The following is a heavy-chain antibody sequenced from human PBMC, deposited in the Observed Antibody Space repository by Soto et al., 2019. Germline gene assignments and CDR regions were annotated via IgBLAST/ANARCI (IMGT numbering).Heavy chain of an antibody. D-gene: IGHD3-22*01. CDR2: IDPSDSYT. CDR3: ARHSSDYDSSLFMAFDI. CDR1: GYSFTSYW. J-gene: IGHJ3*02. Sequence: PGESLKISCKGSGYSFTSYWISWVRQMPGKGLEWMGRIDPSDSYTNYSPSFQGHVTISADKSISTAYLQWSSLKASDTAMYYCARHSSDYDSSLFMAFDIWGQGTMVTVSS. V-gene: IGHV5-10-1*01.